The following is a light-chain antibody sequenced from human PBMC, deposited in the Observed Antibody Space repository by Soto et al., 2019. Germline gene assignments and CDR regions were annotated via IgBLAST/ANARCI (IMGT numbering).Light chain of an antibody. Sequence: EIVMTQSPATLSVSPGERATLSCRASQSISSKLAWYQQRPGQAPRLLIYGASTRATGIPSRFSGSGSGTDFTLTISSLQSEEFAVYYCQQYNNWPITFGQGTRLENK. V-gene: IGKV3-15*01. CDR1: QSISSK. J-gene: IGKJ5*01. CDR3: QQYNNWPIT. CDR2: GAS.